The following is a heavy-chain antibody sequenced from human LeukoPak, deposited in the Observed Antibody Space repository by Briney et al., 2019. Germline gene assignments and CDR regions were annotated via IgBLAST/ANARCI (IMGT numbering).Heavy chain of an antibody. Sequence: GGSLRLSCAASGFTFSSYWMSWGRQGPGKGLEWVANINQDGSEKYYVDSLKGRFTISRDNAKNSLYLQMNSLRAEDTAVYYCARETSYSSSWYGAFDIWGQGTMVTVSS. CDR3: ARETSYSSSWYGAFDI. CDR2: INQDGSEK. V-gene: IGHV3-7*01. J-gene: IGHJ3*02. D-gene: IGHD6-13*01. CDR1: GFTFSSYW.